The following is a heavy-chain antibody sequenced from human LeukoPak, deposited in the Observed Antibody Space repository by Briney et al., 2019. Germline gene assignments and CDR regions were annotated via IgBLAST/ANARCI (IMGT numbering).Heavy chain of an antibody. J-gene: IGHJ6*02. D-gene: IGHD5-24*01. Sequence: PSETLSLTCTVSGGSISGNYWSWIRQPPGKGLEWIGFVYYSGTTNYNPSLKSRVTISVDMSKSQFSLELTSVTAADTAVYYCARLGDMATIGAYHYYAMDVWGQGTTVIVSS. CDR3: ARLGDMATIGAYHYYAMDV. CDR2: VYYSGTT. CDR1: GGSISGNY. V-gene: IGHV4-59*01.